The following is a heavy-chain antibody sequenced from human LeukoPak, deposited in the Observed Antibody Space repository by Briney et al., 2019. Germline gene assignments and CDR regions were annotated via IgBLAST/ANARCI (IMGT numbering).Heavy chain of an antibody. V-gene: IGHV1-2*02. J-gene: IGHJ4*02. CDR1: GYTFSDYY. CDR2: INPYNSAT. Sequence: GASVTVSCTASGYTFSDYYIHWVRQAPGQGLDWMGRINPYNSATFYAQKFQGRVTMTRDTSISSAYMELRRLRSDDTAVYYCARALPEIDYWGQGTLVTVSS. CDR3: ARALPEIDY.